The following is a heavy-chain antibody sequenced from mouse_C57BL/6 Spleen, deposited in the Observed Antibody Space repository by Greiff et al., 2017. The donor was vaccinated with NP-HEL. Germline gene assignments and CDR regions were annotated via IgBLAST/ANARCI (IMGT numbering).Heavy chain of an antibody. CDR3: ARSDYYGSSPSFDV. Sequence: EVQLQQSGPELVKPGASVKISCKASGYTFTDYYMNWVKQSHGKSLEWIGDINPNNGGTSYNQKFKGKATLTVDKSSSTAYMELRSLTSGDSAVYYCARSDYYGSSPSFDVWGTGTTVTVSS. J-gene: IGHJ1*03. D-gene: IGHD1-1*01. V-gene: IGHV1-26*01. CDR2: INPNNGGT. CDR1: GYTFTDYY.